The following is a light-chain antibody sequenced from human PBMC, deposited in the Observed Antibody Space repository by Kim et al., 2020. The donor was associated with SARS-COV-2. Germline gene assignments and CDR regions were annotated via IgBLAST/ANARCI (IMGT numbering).Light chain of an antibody. CDR3: HQYGTSPRT. CDR1: QSVSSKY. Sequence: EIVLTQSPGTLSLSPGERATLSCRASQSVSSKYFAWFQQKPDQGPRLLIYAASSRATGIPDRFSGSGSGTDFTLTISRLEPEDFAVYFCHQYGTSPRTFGQGTKVDIK. CDR2: AAS. J-gene: IGKJ1*01. V-gene: IGKV3-20*01.